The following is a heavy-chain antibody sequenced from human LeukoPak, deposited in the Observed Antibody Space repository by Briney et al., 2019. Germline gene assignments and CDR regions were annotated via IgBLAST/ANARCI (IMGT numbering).Heavy chain of an antibody. CDR3: AKLGPPTARYTHSYADY. CDR1: GFTFSSYG. D-gene: IGHD5-18*01. Sequence: GGSLRLSCAASGFTFSSYGMHWVRQAPGKGLEWVAVIWYDGTNNYYADSVTGRFTISRDNSKNTLFLQMNSLRAEDTAVYYCAKLGPPTARYTHSYADYWGQGTLVTVSS. J-gene: IGHJ4*02. CDR2: IWYDGTNN. V-gene: IGHV3-33*06.